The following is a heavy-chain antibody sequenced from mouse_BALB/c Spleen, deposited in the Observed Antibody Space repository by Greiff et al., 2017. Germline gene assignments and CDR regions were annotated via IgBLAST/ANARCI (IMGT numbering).Heavy chain of an antibody. CDR3: ASYDYDEGY. J-gene: IGHJ2*01. CDR2: ISSGSSTI. V-gene: IGHV5-17*02. CDR1: GFTFSSFG. D-gene: IGHD2-4*01. Sequence: VMLVESGGGLVQPGGSRKLSCAASGFTFSSFGMHWVRQAPEKGLEWVAYISSGSSTIYYADTVKGRFTISRDNPKNTLFLQMTSLRSEDTAMYYCASYDYDEGYWGQGTTLTVSS.